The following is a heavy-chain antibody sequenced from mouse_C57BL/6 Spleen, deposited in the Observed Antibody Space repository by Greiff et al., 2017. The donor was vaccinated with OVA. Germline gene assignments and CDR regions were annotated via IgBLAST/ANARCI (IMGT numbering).Heavy chain of an antibody. CDR1: GFTFSDYG. CDR2: ISSGSSTI. J-gene: IGHJ3*01. Sequence: EVKVVESGGGLVKPGGSLKLSCAASGFTFSDYGMHWVRQAPEKGLEWVAYISSGSSTIYYADTVKGRFTISRDNAKNTLFLQMTSLRSEDTAMYYCARDNRFAYWGQGTLVTVSA. D-gene: IGHD1-3*01. CDR3: ARDNRFAY. V-gene: IGHV5-17*01.